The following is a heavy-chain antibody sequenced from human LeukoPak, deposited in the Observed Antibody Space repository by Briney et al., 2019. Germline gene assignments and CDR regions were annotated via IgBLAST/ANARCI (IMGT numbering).Heavy chain of an antibody. D-gene: IGHD5-18*01. V-gene: IGHV3-30-3*01. J-gene: IGHJ4*02. Sequence: GGSLRLSCAASGFTVSSYAMHWVRQAPGEGLEWVAVISYDGSRKHYINSVKGRFTVSRDNSKNTVDLQMNSVRVDDTAVYYCARDSFGYIYGSFDYWGQGAQVIVSS. CDR2: ISYDGSRK. CDR1: GFTVSSYA. CDR3: ARDSFGYIYGSFDY.